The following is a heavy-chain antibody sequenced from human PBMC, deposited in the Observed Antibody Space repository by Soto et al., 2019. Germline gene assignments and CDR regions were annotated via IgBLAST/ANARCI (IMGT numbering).Heavy chain of an antibody. Sequence: QVQLVQSGAEVRKPGSTVTVSCKASGGTFSNYAISWVRQAPGQGLEWMGGIIPIVGTGSYAQKFQGRVTITADEPTTTAYMELSSLRFEDTAVYYCARVVILVPTASTHYYYHMDVWGPGTTVTVSS. CDR2: IIPIVGTG. CDR3: ARVVILVPTASTHYYYHMDV. J-gene: IGHJ6*02. V-gene: IGHV1-69*01. CDR1: GGTFSNYA. D-gene: IGHD2-2*01.